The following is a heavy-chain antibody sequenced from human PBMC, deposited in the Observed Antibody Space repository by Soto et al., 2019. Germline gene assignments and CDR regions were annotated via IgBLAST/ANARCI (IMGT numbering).Heavy chain of an antibody. V-gene: IGHV1-69*12. D-gene: IGHD5-18*01. J-gene: IGHJ4*02. Sequence: QVQLVQSGAEVKMPESSVKVSCKAPGGTFSTYAISWVRQAPGQGLEWMGGIIPMFGTANYAQRFQDRVTITADASTNTVYMELSSLRSEDTAVYFCASGIQLWLRRINTGYSGWGQGTLVTVSS. CDR1: GGTFSTYA. CDR3: ASGIQLWLRRINTGYSG. CDR2: IIPMFGTA.